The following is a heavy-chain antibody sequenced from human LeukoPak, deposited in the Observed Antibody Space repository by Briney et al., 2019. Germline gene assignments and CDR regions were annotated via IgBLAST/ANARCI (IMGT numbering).Heavy chain of an antibody. Sequence: GGSLRLSCAASGFTFSSYAMSWVRQAPGKGLEWVSGISGSSDSTYYADSAKGRFTISRGNSKNTLYLQMNSLRAEDTALYYCAKEYYGGNSDAFDIWGQGTMVTVSS. J-gene: IGHJ3*02. CDR2: ISGSSDST. CDR3: AKEYYGGNSDAFDI. V-gene: IGHV3-23*01. CDR1: GFTFSSYA. D-gene: IGHD4-23*01.